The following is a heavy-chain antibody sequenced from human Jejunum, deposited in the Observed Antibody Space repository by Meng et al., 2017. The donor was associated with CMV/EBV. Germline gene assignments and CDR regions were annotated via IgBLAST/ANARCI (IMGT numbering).Heavy chain of an antibody. Sequence: LSCSASGFTLGTYWQHWVRRAPGKGMVWVSRRNSEETGIAYADSVKGRFTISRDNAKNTLYLQMNNLRGEDTAVYYCARLDWDSLDYWGQGTLVTVSS. CDR2: RNSEETGI. CDR3: ARLDWDSLDY. J-gene: IGHJ4*02. CDR1: GFTLGTYW. D-gene: IGHD2-21*01. V-gene: IGHV3-74*01.